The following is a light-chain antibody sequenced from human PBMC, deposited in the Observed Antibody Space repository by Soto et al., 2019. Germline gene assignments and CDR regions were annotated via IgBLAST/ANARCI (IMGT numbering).Light chain of an antibody. CDR1: NIGSKS. J-gene: IGLJ1*01. V-gene: IGLV3-21*04. CDR3: QVWDSSSDHLYV. CDR2: YDS. Sequence: SYELTQPLSVSVAPGKTARITCGGNNIGSKSVHWYQQKPGQAPVLVIYYDSDRPSGIPERFSGSNSGNTATLTISRVEAGDEADYYCQVWDSSSDHLYVFGPGTKLTVL.